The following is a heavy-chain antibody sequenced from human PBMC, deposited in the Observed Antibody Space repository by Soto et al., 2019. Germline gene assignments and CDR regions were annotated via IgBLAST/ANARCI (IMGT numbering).Heavy chain of an antibody. J-gene: IGHJ4*02. CDR1: GYIFTNYC. Sequence: QVQLVQSGVEVNKPGASVKVSCKAMGYIFTNYCRSWVRQAPGEGPEWLGWISDYNGHTKYAPKAQDRVTLTTDPSATTAYLELRSLSSDDAAVYYCLRGDGGYFDHWGQGTLVLVSS. V-gene: IGHV1-18*01. CDR3: LRGDGGYFDH. CDR2: ISDYNGHT. D-gene: IGHD3-16*01.